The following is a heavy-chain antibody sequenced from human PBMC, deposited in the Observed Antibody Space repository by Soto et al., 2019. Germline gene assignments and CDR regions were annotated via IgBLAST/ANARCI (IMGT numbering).Heavy chain of an antibody. CDR3: ARHPGGGFWFDP. J-gene: IGHJ5*02. CDR1: GFTFSNAW. CDR2: IRSKTDGGTA. Sequence: GGSLRLSCAASGFTFSNAWMNWVRQAPGKGLEWVGRIRSKTDGGTADYAGPVQGRFTISRDDSKNTLYLQINSLKSEDTAVYFCARHPGGGFWFDPWGQGTLVSVSS. V-gene: IGHV3-15*07. D-gene: IGHD3-16*01.